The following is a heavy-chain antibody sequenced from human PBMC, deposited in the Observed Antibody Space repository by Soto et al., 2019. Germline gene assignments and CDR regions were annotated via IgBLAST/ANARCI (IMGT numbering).Heavy chain of an antibody. CDR2: ISWNSGSI. V-gene: IGHV3-9*01. D-gene: IGHD2-2*01. J-gene: IGHJ6*03. CDR1: GFTFDDYA. Sequence: EVQMVESGGGLVQPGRSLRLSCAASGFTFDDYAMHWVRQAPGKGLERVSGISWNSGSIGYADSVKGRFTISRDNAKNSLYLQMNSLRAEDTALYYCARAGVTAATNYYYYYYMDVWGKGTTVSVSS. CDR3: ARAGVTAATNYYYYYYMDV.